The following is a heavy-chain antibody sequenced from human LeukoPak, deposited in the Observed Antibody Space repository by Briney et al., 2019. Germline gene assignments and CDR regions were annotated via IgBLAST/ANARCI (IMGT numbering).Heavy chain of an antibody. V-gene: IGHV3-66*01. CDR1: GFTASSNY. J-gene: IGHJ4*02. D-gene: IGHD7-27*01. CDR3: ARGYLTGYFDN. Sequence: PGGSLRLSCAASGFTASSNYMSWVRQAPGKGLEWVSVIYSGGSTYYADSVKGRFTISRDNSKHTLYLQMNSLRAEDTAVYYCARGYLTGYFDNWGQGTLVTVSS. CDR2: IYSGGST.